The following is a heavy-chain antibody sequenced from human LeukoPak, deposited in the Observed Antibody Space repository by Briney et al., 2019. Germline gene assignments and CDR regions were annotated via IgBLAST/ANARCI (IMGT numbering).Heavy chain of an antibody. CDR2: MNPNRGNT. J-gene: IGHJ5*02. CDR3: ARVVVITVNWFDP. V-gene: IGHV1-8*01. Sequence: ASVMVSCKASGYTFTSYDINWVRQATGQGLEWMGWMNPNRGNTGSAQKFQGRVTMTRNTSISTAYMEPSSLRSEDTAVYYCARVVVITVNWFDPWGQGTLVTVSS. CDR1: GYTFTSYD. D-gene: IGHD3-22*01.